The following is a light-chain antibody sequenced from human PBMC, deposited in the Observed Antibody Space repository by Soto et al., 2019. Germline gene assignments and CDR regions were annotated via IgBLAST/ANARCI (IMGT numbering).Light chain of an antibody. V-gene: IGKV2-28*01. CDR3: MQALQTPFT. CDR2: LGS. CDR1: QSLLHSNGYNY. Sequence: DIVMTQSPLSLPVTPGEPASISCRSSQSLLHSNGYNYLDWYLQKPGQSPQLLIYLGSNRASGVSDRFSGCGAGTDFTLKINRVEADDVGVYYCMQALQTPFTFGPGTKVEIK. J-gene: IGKJ3*01.